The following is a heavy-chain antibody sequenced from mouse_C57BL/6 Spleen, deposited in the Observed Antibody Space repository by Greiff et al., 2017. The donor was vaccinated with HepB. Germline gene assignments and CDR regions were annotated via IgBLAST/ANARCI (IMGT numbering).Heavy chain of an antibody. V-gene: IGHV1-61*01. CDR2: IYPSDSET. CDR3: ARSSGNYAMDY. D-gene: IGHD1-1*01. Sequence: QVQLQQPGAELVRPGSSVKLSCKASGYTFTSYWMDWVKQRPGQGLEWIGNIYPSDSETHYNQKFKDKATLTVDKSSSTAYMQLSSLTSEDSAVYYCARSSGNYAMDYWGQGTSVTVSS. J-gene: IGHJ4*01. CDR1: GYTFTSYW.